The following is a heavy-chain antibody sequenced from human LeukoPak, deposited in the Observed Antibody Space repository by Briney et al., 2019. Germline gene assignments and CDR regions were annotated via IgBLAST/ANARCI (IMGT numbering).Heavy chain of an antibody. V-gene: IGHV3-66*01. CDR2: IYVCGST. Sequence: EWSLSLSRATSRLTLSGNYMSWVRQAAGEGVEGVSLIYVCGSTYYADSVKGRFTISRDTSKNTLYLQMNSLRAEDTAVYYCARDYFNGTHFYSYFDLWGRGTLVTVSS. J-gene: IGHJ2*01. CDR1: RLTLSGNY. D-gene: IGHD3-3*02. CDR3: ARDYFNGTHFYSYFDL.